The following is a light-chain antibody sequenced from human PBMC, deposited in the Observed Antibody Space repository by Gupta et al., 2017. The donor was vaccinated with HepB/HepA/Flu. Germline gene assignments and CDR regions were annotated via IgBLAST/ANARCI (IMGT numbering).Light chain of an antibody. J-gene: IGLJ3*02. CDR3: SSFTSTRSLAV. Sequence: QSALTQPASVSGSPGQSITISCTGTSSDVSWYKQHPGKAPKLMMYAVSNRPARVSYRFSGSKSGDTASLTISGLQAEDEAEYYCSSFTSTRSLAVFGGGTKLTVL. CDR1: SSDV. CDR2: AVS. V-gene: IGLV2-14*01.